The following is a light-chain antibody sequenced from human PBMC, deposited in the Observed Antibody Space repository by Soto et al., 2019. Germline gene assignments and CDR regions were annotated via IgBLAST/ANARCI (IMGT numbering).Light chain of an antibody. CDR3: QQYGTSPYT. J-gene: IGKJ2*01. CDR2: VAS. V-gene: IGKV3-20*01. Sequence: EIVLTQSPGTLSLSPGERATLSCRASQSVSSGYLAWYQQKPGQAPRLLIYVASSRATGIPDRFSGSGSGTDFTLTISSLEPEDFAVYYCQQYGTSPYTFGQGTKLEIK. CDR1: QSVSSGY.